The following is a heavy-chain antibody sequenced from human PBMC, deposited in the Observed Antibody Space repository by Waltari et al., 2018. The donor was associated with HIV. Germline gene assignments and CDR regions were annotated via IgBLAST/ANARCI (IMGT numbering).Heavy chain of an antibody. Sequence: QVQLQESGPGLVKASETLSLTCAVSDYSIGNGYYWGWIRPPPGKGLEWIGNIYHRGSTYYNPSLKSRVTISVDTSKNQFSLKLTSVTAADTAVYYCARGTYGDYFDYWGQGTLVTVSS. CDR3: ARGTYGDYFDY. CDR1: DYSIGNGYY. V-gene: IGHV4-38-2*01. J-gene: IGHJ4*02. D-gene: IGHD4-17*01. CDR2: IYHRGST.